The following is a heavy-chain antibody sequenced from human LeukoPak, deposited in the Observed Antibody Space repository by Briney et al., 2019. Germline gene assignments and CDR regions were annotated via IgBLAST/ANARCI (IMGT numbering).Heavy chain of an antibody. D-gene: IGHD5-24*01. V-gene: IGHV4-61*01. CDR1: GGSISSSSYY. CDR3: ARGRWLHPYYFDY. J-gene: IGHJ4*02. Sequence: SETLSLTCTVSGGSISSSSYYWSWIRQPPGKGLEWIGYIYYSGSTNYNPSLKSRVTISVDTSKNQFSLKLSSVTAADTAVYYCARGRWLHPYYFDYWGQGTLVTVSS. CDR2: IYYSGST.